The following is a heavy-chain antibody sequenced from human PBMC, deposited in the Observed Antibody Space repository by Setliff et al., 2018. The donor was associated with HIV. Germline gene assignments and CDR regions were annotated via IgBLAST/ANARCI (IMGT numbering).Heavy chain of an antibody. CDR2: IYPNGNT. J-gene: IGHJ3*02. Sequence: SETLSLTCTVSGSFINSDYWGWIRQPPGKGPEWIGRIYPNGNTNYNPSLISRVTISVDTSKNHFSLKLTSVTAADTAVYYCARAEMATIVAFDIWGQGTMVTVSS. CDR1: GSFINSDY. D-gene: IGHD5-12*01. CDR3: ARAEMATIVAFDI. V-gene: IGHV4-4*07.